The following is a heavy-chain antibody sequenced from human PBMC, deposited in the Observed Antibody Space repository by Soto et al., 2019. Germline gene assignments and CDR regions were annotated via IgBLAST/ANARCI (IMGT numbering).Heavy chain of an antibody. CDR1: GFSLSTNGVG. J-gene: IGHJ4*02. CDR2: IYWDDDK. CDR3: EHRRSGSTAKAFDY. D-gene: IGHD5-18*01. V-gene: IGHV2-5*02. Sequence: QITLKESGPTLVKPTQTLTLTCTFSGFSLSTNGVGVGWIRQPPGKALEWLALIYWDDDKRYSPSLKSRLTVTQPTSKTQVVLTMTNLDPVDTATYYCEHRRSGSTAKAFDYWGQGPLVTVSS.